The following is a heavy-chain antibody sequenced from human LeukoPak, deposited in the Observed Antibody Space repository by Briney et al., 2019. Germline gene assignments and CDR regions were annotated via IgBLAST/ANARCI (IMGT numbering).Heavy chain of an antibody. Sequence: PGGSLRLSCTASGFTFSNYWMNWVRQAPGKGLEWVANIKRDGSDKYYVDSVKGRFTVSRDNAKNSLYLQMNSLRAEDTAVYYCARDLQLFGGNFFDYWGQGTLVTVSS. CDR3: ARDLQLFGGNFFDY. D-gene: IGHD4-23*01. J-gene: IGHJ4*02. V-gene: IGHV3-7*01. CDR1: GFTFSNYW. CDR2: IKRDGSDK.